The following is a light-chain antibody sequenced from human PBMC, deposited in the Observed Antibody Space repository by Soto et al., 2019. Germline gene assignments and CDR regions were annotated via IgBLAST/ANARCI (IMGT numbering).Light chain of an antibody. CDR1: SSDIGGYNY. Sequence: QSVLTQPASVSGSPGQSIAISCTGSSSDIGGYNYVSWYQQHPGKAPKLMIYEVSNRPSGVSNRFSGSKSVKTDSLTISVFEAEDEADYYCSSFTSTCTLVFGGGTKLTVL. CDR2: EVS. V-gene: IGLV2-14*01. CDR3: SSFTSTCTLV. J-gene: IGLJ3*02.